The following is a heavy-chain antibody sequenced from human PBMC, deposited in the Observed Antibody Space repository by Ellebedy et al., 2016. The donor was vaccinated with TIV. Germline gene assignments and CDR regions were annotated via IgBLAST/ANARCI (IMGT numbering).Heavy chain of an antibody. CDR1: GFTFSSYS. V-gene: IGHV3-30*02. Sequence: PGGSLRLSCAASGFTFSSYSMNWVRQAPGKWLEWVAFIRYDGSNKYYADSVKGRFTISRDNSKNTLYLQMNSLRAEDTAVYYCARAHGDYDAFDIWGQGTMVTVSS. CDR3: ARAHGDYDAFDI. CDR2: IRYDGSNK. J-gene: IGHJ3*02. D-gene: IGHD4-17*01.